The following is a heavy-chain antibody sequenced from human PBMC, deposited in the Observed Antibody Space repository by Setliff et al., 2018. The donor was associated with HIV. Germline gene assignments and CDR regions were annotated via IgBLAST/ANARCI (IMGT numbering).Heavy chain of an antibody. CDR3: ARDGGPYGDYGGGAFDI. CDR1: GYTFTGYY. V-gene: IGHV1-2*02. J-gene: IGHJ3*02. Sequence: ASVKVSCKASGYTFTGYYMHWVRQAPGQGLEWMGWINPNSGGTNYAQKFQGRVTMTRDTSISTAYKELSRLRSDDTAVYYCARDGGPYGDYGGGAFDIWGQGTMVTVSS. CDR2: INPNSGGT. D-gene: IGHD4-17*01.